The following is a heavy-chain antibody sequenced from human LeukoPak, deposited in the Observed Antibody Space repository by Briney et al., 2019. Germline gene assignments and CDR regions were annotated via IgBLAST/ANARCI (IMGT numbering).Heavy chain of an antibody. D-gene: IGHD2-15*01. CDR2: VSYNGSNK. V-gene: IGHV3-30*04. CDR1: AFTFSNYA. CDR3: ARGGRTMDV. Sequence: GRSLRLSCTAPAFTFSNYAMPWVRQAPGKGLEWVTVVSYNGSNKYYADSVKGRFTISRDNSKNTLYLQMNSLRAEDTAVYYCARGGRTMDVWGQGTTVTVSS. J-gene: IGHJ6*02.